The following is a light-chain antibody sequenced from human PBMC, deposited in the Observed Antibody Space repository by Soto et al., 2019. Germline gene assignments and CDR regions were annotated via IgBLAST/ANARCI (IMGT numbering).Light chain of an antibody. CDR1: HSVSSY. CDR3: QQFGSYPLT. V-gene: IGKV3-11*01. J-gene: IGKJ4*01. Sequence: ETVLTQSPATLSLSPGEGATLSCRASHSVSSYLAWYQQKPGQTPRLLIYDASTRATGIPARFSGSGSGTEFTLTISRLEPEDFAVYYCQQFGSYPLTFGGGTKVDIK. CDR2: DAS.